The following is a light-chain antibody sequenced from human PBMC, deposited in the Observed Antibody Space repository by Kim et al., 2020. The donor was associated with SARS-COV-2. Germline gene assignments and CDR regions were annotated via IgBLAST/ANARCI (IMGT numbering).Light chain of an antibody. CDR2: AAS. V-gene: IGKV1-39*01. CDR3: QQSYSTPLT. Sequence: DIQMTQSPSSLSASVGDRVTITCRASQSISSYLNWYQQKPGKAPKLLIYAASSLQSGVPSRFSGSESGTDFTLTISSLQHEDFATYYCQQSYSTPLTFGGGTKLEI. CDR1: QSISSY. J-gene: IGKJ4*01.